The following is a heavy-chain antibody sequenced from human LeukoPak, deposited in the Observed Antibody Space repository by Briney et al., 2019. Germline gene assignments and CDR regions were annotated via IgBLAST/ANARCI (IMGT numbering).Heavy chain of an antibody. J-gene: IGHJ4*02. CDR3: TKVGNGYTADY. Sequence: GGSLRLSCAASGCTFSNHGMHWVRQAPGKGLEWVTFIRLDGGHKYYADSVKGRFTISRDNSKNTLYLQMNSLSAEDTAVYYCTKVGNGYTADYWGQGTLVTVSS. D-gene: IGHD5-18*01. V-gene: IGHV3-30*02. CDR1: GCTFSNHG. CDR2: IRLDGGHK.